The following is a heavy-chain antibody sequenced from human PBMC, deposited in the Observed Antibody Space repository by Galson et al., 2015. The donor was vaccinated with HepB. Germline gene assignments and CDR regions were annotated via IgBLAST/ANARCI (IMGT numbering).Heavy chain of an antibody. J-gene: IGHJ3*02. CDR2: ISYDGSNK. CDR3: ARDGDTAMVTRINDAFDI. V-gene: IGHV3-30-3*01. D-gene: IGHD5-18*01. Sequence: SLRLSCAASGFTFSSYAMHWVRQAPGKGLEWVAVISYDGSNKYYADSVKGRFTISRDNSKNTLYLQMNSLRAEDTAVYYCARDGDTAMVTRINDAFDIWGPGTMVTVSS. CDR1: GFTFSSYA.